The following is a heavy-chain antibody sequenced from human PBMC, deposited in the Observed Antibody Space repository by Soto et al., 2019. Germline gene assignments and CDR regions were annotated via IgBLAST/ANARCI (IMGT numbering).Heavy chain of an antibody. CDR2: ISYDGSNK. Sequence: HPGGSQRLPSAASGFTFRIYGVDWVRQARGKGREWVGVISYDGSNKYYADSVKGRFTISRDNSKNTLYLQMNSLRAEDTAVYYCAKDFRGPYDWGQGT. D-gene: IGHD3-10*01. CDR3: AKDFRGPYD. V-gene: IGHV3-30*18. CDR1: GFTFRIYG. J-gene: IGHJ4*02.